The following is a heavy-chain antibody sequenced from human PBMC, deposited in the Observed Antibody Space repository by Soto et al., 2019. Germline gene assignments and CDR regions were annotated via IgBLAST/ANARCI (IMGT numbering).Heavy chain of an antibody. CDR1: GGTFSSYA. V-gene: IGHV1-69*01. J-gene: IGHJ6*02. D-gene: IGHD3-3*01. CDR3: ARDERKNFGVVIRRGYYYGMDV. CDR2: IIPIFGTA. Sequence: QVQLVQSGAEVKKPGSSVKVSCKASGGTFSSYAISWVRQAPGQGLEWMGGIIPIFGTANYAQKFQGSVTITADDSTSTAYMELSSLRSEDTAVYYCARDERKNFGVVIRRGYYYGMDVWGQGTTVTVSS.